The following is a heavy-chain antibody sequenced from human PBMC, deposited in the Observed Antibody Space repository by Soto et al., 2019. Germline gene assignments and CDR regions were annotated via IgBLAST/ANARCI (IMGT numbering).Heavy chain of an antibody. J-gene: IGHJ5*02. V-gene: IGHV3-30*18. Sequence: QVQLVESGGGVVQPGRSLRLSCAASGFTFSSYGMHWVRQAPGKGLEWVAVISYDGSNKYYADSVKGRFTISRDNSKNALCRKMNSRRAEDTAVYYCAKDFGYCSGGSCYSSGWFDPWGQGTLVTVFS. CDR1: GFTFSSYG. CDR2: ISYDGSNK. CDR3: AKDFGYCSGGSCYSSGWFDP. D-gene: IGHD2-15*01.